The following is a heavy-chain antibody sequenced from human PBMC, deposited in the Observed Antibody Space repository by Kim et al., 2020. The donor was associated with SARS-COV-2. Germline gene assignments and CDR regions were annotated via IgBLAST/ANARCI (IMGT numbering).Heavy chain of an antibody. V-gene: IGHV3-23*01. CDR2: ISGSGGST. CDR1: GFTFSSYA. D-gene: IGHD4-17*01. J-gene: IGHJ4*02. Sequence: LSLTCAASGFTFSSYAMSWVRQAPGKGLEWVSAISGSGGSTYYADSVKGRFTISRDNSKNTLYLQMNSLRAEDTAVYYCAKDPMTTVVTPVLGVYDYWGQGTLVTVSS. CDR3: AKDPMTTVVTPVLGVYDY.